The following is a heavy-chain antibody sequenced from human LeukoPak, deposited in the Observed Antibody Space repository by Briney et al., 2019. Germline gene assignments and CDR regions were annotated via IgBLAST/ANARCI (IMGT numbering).Heavy chain of an antibody. V-gene: IGHV4-39*02. Sequence: SETLSLTCTDSGGSISSSNYYWGWIRQPPGKGLEWIGSIYYSGSTYNNPSLKSRVTISVDTSKNHFSLKLSSVTAADTAVYYCASRPTFYYGSGSYPRRFYDYWGQGTLVTVSS. D-gene: IGHD3-10*01. CDR2: IYYSGST. CDR3: ASRPTFYYGSGSYPRRFYDY. CDR1: GGSISSSNYY. J-gene: IGHJ4*02.